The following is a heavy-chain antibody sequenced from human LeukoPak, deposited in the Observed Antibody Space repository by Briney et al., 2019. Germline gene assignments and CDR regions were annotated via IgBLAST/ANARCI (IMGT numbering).Heavy chain of an antibody. CDR1: GFTFSSYG. CDR3: AKGGGVGVVKALDY. Sequence: GGSLRLSRAASGFTFSSYGMHWVRQAPGKGLEWVAFIRYDGSNKYYADSVKGRFTISRDNSKNTLYLQMNSLRAEDTAVYYCAKGGGVGVVKALDYWGQGTLVTVSS. J-gene: IGHJ4*02. CDR2: IRYDGSNK. D-gene: IGHD3-3*01. V-gene: IGHV3-30*02.